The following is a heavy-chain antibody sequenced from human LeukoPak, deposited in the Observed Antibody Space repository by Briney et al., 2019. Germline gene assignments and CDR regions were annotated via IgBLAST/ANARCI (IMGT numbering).Heavy chain of an antibody. V-gene: IGHV3-30*02. CDR3: AKAFLDIVVVPAAIPQYYYYYMDV. J-gene: IGHJ6*03. CDR1: GFTFSSYG. CDR2: IRYDGSNK. Sequence: GGSLRLSCAASGFTFSSYGMHWVRQAPGKGLEWVAFIRYDGSNKYYADSVKGRFTISRDNSRNTLYLQMNSLRAEDTAVYYCAKAFLDIVVVPAAIPQYYYYYMDVWGKGTTVTVSS. D-gene: IGHD2-2*03.